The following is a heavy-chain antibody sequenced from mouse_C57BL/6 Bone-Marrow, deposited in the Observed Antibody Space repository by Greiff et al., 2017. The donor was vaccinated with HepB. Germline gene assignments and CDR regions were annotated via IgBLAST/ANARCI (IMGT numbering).Heavy chain of an antibody. V-gene: IGHV1-26*01. D-gene: IGHD1-1*01. J-gene: IGHJ3*01. CDR3: ASELRYPWFAY. CDR2: INPNNGGT. CDR1: GYTFTDYY. Sequence: VQLQQSGPELVKPGASVKISCKASGYTFTDYYMNWVKQSHGKSLEWIGDINPNNGGTSYNQKFKGKATLTVDKSSSTAYMELRSLTSEDSAVYDCASELRYPWFAYWGQGTLVTVSA.